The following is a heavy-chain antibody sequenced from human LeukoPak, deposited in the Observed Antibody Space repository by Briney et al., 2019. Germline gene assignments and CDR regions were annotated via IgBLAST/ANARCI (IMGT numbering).Heavy chain of an antibody. Sequence: ETSETVSLTCTVSGGSISSYYWSWIRQPPGKGLEWIGYIYYSASINYNPSLKGRVTISVDTSKNQFSLKLSSVTAADTAVYYCARHFSGDAGVATSPHRRFAYYYYGMDVWGQGTTVTVSS. CDR1: GGSISSYY. CDR3: ARHFSGDAGVATSPHRRFAYYYYGMDV. D-gene: IGHD5-12*01. J-gene: IGHJ6*02. CDR2: IYYSASI. V-gene: IGHV4-59*08.